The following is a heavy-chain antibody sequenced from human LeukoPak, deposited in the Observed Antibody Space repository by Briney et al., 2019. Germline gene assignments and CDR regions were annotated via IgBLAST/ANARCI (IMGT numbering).Heavy chain of an antibody. CDR3: ARGYSSSWFRDYYYYGMDV. Sequence: PGGSLRLSCAASGFTFSIYDMNWVRQAPGKGLEWVSSISSSESYKYYADSVKGRFTISRDNAKNSLYLQMNSLRAEDTAVYYCARGYSSSWFRDYYYYGMDVWGQGTTVTVSS. V-gene: IGHV3-21*01. J-gene: IGHJ6*02. D-gene: IGHD6-13*01. CDR2: ISSSESYK. CDR1: GFTFSIYD.